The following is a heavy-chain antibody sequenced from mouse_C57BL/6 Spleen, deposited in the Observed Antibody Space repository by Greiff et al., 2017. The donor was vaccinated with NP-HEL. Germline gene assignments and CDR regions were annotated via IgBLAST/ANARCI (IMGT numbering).Heavy chain of an antibody. CDR1: GYTFTDYY. CDR3: AGGSSMYYFDY. J-gene: IGHJ2*01. V-gene: IGHV1-26*01. Sequence: VQLQQSGPELVKPGASVKISCKASGYTFTDYYMNWVKQSHGKSLEWIGDINPNNGGTSYNQKFKGKATLTVDKSSSTAYMELRSLTSEDSAVYYCAGGSSMYYFDYWGQGTTLTVSS. CDR2: INPNNGGT. D-gene: IGHD1-1*01.